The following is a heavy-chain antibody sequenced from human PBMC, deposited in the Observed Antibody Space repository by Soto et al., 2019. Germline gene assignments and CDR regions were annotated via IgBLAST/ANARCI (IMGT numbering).Heavy chain of an antibody. CDR2: MNQDGSEK. Sequence: EVQLVESGGGLVRPGGSLRLSCAASGFTFSSYWMSWVRQAPGKGLEWVANMNQDGSEKYYVDSVKGRFTISRDNAKNSLYLQMNSMRAEDTAVYYCAKDGVAVAGDWGQGTLVTVSS. V-gene: IGHV3-7*01. CDR1: GFTFSSYW. J-gene: IGHJ4*02. CDR3: AKDGVAVAGD. D-gene: IGHD6-19*01.